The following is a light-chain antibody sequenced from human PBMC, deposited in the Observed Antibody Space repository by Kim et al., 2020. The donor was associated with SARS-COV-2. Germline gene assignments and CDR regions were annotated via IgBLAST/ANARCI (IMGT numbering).Light chain of an antibody. CDR1: HDINIY. J-gene: IGKJ4*01. CDR2: GAS. CDR3: QQYNDFPLT. V-gene: IGKV1-33*01. Sequence: DIEMTQSPSPLSASIGDRVTITCQASHDINIYLNWYQQKPGKAPKLLIHGASNLETGVPLGFGGNGSGTHFAFTISSLQPEDIGTYYCQQYNDFPLTFGGGTKVDIK.